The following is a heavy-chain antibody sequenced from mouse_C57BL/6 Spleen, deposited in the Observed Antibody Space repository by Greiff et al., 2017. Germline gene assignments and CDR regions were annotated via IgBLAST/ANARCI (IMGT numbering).Heavy chain of an antibody. J-gene: IGHJ3*01. CDR3: LYGSSPGWFAY. CDR2: IYPRSGNT. D-gene: IGHD1-1*01. CDR1: GYTFTSYG. Sequence: QVQLQQSGAELARPGASVKLSCKASGYTFTSYGISWVKQRTGQGLEWIGEIYPRSGNTYYNEKFKGKATLAADKSSSTAYMELRSLTSEDSAVYFCLYGSSPGWFAYWGQGTLVTVSA. V-gene: IGHV1-81*01.